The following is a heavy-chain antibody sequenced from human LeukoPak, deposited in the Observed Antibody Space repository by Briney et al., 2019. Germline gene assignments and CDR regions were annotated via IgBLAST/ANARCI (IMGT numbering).Heavy chain of an antibody. V-gene: IGHV4-4*07. CDR1: GGSISSYY. CDR2: IYTSGST. CDR3: ARGYCSSTSCYYYYGMDV. J-gene: IGHJ6*02. Sequence: PSETLSFTCTVSGGSISSYYWSWIRQPAGKGLEWIGRIYTSGSTNYNPSLKSRVTMSVDTSMNQFSLKLSSVTAADTAVYYCARGYCSSTSCYYYYGMDVWGQGTTVTVSS. D-gene: IGHD2-2*01.